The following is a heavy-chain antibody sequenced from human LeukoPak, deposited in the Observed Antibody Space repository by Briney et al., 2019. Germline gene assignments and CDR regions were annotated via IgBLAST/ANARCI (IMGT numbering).Heavy chain of an antibody. J-gene: IGHJ6*03. Sequence: GSLRLSCAASGFTFSSYAMSWVRQAPGKGLEWVSAISDSSGSTYYADSVKGRFTISRDNSKNTLYLQMYSLRAEDTAVYYCAKVRTRWTMVRGVPYMDVWGKGTTVTVSS. CDR2: ISDSSGST. D-gene: IGHD3-10*01. CDR3: AKVRTRWTMVRGVPYMDV. V-gene: IGHV3-23*01. CDR1: GFTFSSYA.